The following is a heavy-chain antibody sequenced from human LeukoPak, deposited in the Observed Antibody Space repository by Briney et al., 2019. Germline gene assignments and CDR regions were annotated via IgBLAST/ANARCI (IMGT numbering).Heavy chain of an antibody. D-gene: IGHD4-23*01. J-gene: IGHJ4*02. CDR3: ARARNSNDY. CDR1: EFSVGSNY. V-gene: IGHV3-48*01. Sequence: GGSLRLSCAASEFSVGSNYMTWVRQAPGKGLEWVSYISSTSSTIYYADSVKGRFTISRDNAKNSLYLQMNSLRAEDTAVYYCARARNSNDYWGQGTLVTVSS. CDR2: ISSTSSTI.